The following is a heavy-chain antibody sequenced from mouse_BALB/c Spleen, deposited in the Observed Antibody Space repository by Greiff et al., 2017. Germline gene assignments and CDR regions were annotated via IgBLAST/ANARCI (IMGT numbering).Heavy chain of an antibody. CDR3: ARQDYEPYAMDY. CDR2: ISSGGST. J-gene: IGHJ4*01. D-gene: IGHD2-4*01. CDR1: GFTFSSYA. Sequence: EVKLMESGGGLVKPGGSLKLSCAASGFTFSSYAMSWVRQTPEKRLEWVASISSGGSTYYPDSVKGRFTISRDNARNILYLQMSSLRSEDTAMYYCARQDYEPYAMDYWGQGTSVTVSS. V-gene: IGHV5-6-5*01.